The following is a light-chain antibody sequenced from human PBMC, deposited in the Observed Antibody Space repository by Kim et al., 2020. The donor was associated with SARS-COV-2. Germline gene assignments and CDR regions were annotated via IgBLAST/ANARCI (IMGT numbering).Light chain of an antibody. CDR2: AAS. V-gene: IGKV1-27*01. Sequence: DIQMTQSPSSLSASVGDRVTITCRTSHGVSNYLAWYQHKPGKVPKLLIYAASSLQSGVPSRFSGSGSGTDFTLIISSLQPEDVATYYCQTYDSAPYTFGQGTKLEI. J-gene: IGKJ2*01. CDR1: HGVSNY. CDR3: QTYDSAPYT.